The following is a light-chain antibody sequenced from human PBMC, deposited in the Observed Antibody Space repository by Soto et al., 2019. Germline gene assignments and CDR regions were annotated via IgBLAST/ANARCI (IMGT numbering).Light chain of an antibody. CDR2: GVS. Sequence: ELVLTQYPSTLSLSPGERATRSCRASQSLSSRSLAWYQQKPGPAPRPLIYGVSSRATGIPDRFSGSGSGKDFTLTIASLAAEDFAVYYCQQYGSAWTFGQGTKVDIK. J-gene: IGKJ1*01. CDR1: QSLSSRS. CDR3: QQYGSAWT. V-gene: IGKV3-20*01.